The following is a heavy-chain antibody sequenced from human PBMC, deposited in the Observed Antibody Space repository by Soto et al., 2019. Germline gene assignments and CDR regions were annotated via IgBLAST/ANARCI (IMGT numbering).Heavy chain of an antibody. V-gene: IGHV6-1*01. Sequence: SQTLSLTCVISGDSVSSNSAALNLIRHAASRGLEWLGRTYYRSKWYYEYAVSVRGRITINPDTSKNQYSLQLNSVTPEDTAVYFCARGEQYSGRIFDYWGQGTLVTVS. CDR3: ARGEQYSGRIFDY. CDR2: TYYRSKWYY. D-gene: IGHD1-26*01. CDR1: GDSVSSNSAA. J-gene: IGHJ4*01.